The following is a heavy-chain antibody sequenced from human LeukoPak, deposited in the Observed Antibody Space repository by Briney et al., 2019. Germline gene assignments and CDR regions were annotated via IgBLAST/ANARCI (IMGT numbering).Heavy chain of an antibody. CDR1: GYTFTGYY. J-gene: IGHJ6*03. CDR3: ARGGLYCSGGSCYSGLVRDYMDV. CDR2: INPNSGGT. D-gene: IGHD2-15*01. Sequence: ASVKVSCKASGYTFTGYYMHWVRQAPGQGLEWMGWINPNSGGTNYAQKFQGRVTMTRDTSISTAYMELRSLRSDDTAVYYCARGGLYCSGGSCYSGLVRDYMDVWGKGTTVTVSS. V-gene: IGHV1-2*02.